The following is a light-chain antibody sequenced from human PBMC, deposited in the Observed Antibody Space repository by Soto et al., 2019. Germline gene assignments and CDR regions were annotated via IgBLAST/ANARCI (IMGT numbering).Light chain of an antibody. Sequence: QSVLTQPPSVSATPGQKVTISCSGSSSNIGNNYVSWYQQFPGAAPKLLIYDNYWRPSGIPDRFSASKSGTSATLGITGLQTGDEADYYCAAWDASLSACVFGNGTKLTVL. CDR1: SSNIGNNY. J-gene: IGLJ1*01. V-gene: IGLV1-51*01. CDR3: AAWDASLSACV. CDR2: DNY.